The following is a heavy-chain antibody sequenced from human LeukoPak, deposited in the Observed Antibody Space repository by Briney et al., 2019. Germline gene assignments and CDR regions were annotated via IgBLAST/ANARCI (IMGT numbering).Heavy chain of an antibody. CDR3: AKSEYYYDSSAKGGMDV. J-gene: IGHJ6*02. V-gene: IGHV3-30*02. Sequence: GGSLRLSCAASGFTFSSYGMHWVRQAPGKGLEWVAFIRYDGNNKYYADSVKGRFTISRDNSKNTLYLQMNSLRAEDTAVYYCAKSEYYYDSSAKGGMDVWGQGTTVTVSS. CDR1: GFTFSSYG. D-gene: IGHD3-22*01. CDR2: IRYDGNNK.